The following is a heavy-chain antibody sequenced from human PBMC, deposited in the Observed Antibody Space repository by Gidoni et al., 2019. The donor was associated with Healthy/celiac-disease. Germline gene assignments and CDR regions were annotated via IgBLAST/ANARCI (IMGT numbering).Heavy chain of an antibody. CDR1: GGSFSGYY. CDR2: INHSGST. V-gene: IGHV4-34*01. CDR3: ASYDFWSDNDY. Sequence: QVQLQQWGAGLLKPSETLSLTCAVYGGSFSGYYWSWIRQPPGKGLEWIGEINHSGSTNYNPSLKSRVIISVDTSKNQFSLKLSSVTAADTAVYYCASYDFWSDNDYWGQGTLVTVSS. D-gene: IGHD3-3*01. J-gene: IGHJ4*02.